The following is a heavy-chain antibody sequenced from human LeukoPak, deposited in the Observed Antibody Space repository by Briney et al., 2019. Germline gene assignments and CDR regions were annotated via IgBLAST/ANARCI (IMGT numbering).Heavy chain of an antibody. CDR3: ARTHMDTALVRIKWFDP. CDR1: RYSITSGYY. V-gene: IGHV4-38-2*01. Sequence: SETLSLTCAVSRYSITSGYYWGWIRQPPGKGLGWIGSIYHSGSTYYNSSLRSRVTISVDTSKNQFSLKLSSVTAADTAVYYCARTHMDTALVRIKWFDPWGQGTLVTVSS. D-gene: IGHD5-18*01. CDR2: IYHSGST. J-gene: IGHJ5*02.